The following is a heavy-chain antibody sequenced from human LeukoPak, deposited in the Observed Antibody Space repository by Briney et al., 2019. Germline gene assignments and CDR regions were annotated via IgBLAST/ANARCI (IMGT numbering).Heavy chain of an antibody. Sequence: GGSLRLSCAASGFTFSSYAMSWVRQAPGKGLEWVSAISGSGGSTYYADSVKGRFTISRDNSKNTLYLQMNSLRAEDTAVYYCAKSPHGWLVEYYFDYWGQGTLVTVSS. CDR3: AKSPHGWLVEYYFDY. CDR1: GFTFSSYA. CDR2: ISGSGGST. D-gene: IGHD6-19*01. V-gene: IGHV3-23*01. J-gene: IGHJ4*02.